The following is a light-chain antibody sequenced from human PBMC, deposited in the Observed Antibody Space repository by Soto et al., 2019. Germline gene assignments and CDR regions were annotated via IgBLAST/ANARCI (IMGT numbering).Light chain of an antibody. Sequence: QSALTQPASVSGSPGQSITISCTGTSSDLGSYNLVSWYRQHPGKAPKLMIYEVNKRPSGVSDRFSGSKSGNTASLTISGLQAEDEADYYCCSYAGSSTYVFGTGTKLTVL. CDR3: CSYAGSSTYV. CDR2: EVN. J-gene: IGLJ1*01. V-gene: IGLV2-23*02. CDR1: SSDLGSYNL.